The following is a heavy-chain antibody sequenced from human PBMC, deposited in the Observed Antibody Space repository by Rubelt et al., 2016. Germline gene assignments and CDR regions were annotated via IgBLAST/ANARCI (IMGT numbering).Heavy chain of an antibody. Sequence: QVQLQQWGAGLLKPSETLSLTCAVYGGSFSGYYWSWIRQPPGKGLEWIGYIYYSGSTNYNPSLKSRVTISVDTSKNQFSLKLSSVTAADTAVYYCAREVGHYFDYWGQGTLVTVSS. CDR1: GGSFSGYY. CDR2: IYYSGST. CDR3: AREVGHYFDY. J-gene: IGHJ4*02. V-gene: IGHV4-34*11. D-gene: IGHD1-26*01.